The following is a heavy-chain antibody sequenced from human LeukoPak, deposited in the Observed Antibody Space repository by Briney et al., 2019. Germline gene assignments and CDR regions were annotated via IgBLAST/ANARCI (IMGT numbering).Heavy chain of an antibody. Sequence: SETLSLTCTVSGGSISSYYWSWIRLPPGKGLEWVGYIYYTGATYYNPSLKSRVTISLDTSKNQFSLKLSSVTAADAAVYYCARAGYSYGTGYYFDYWGQGALVTVSS. J-gene: IGHJ4*02. CDR2: IYYTGAT. D-gene: IGHD5-18*01. CDR1: GGSISSYY. V-gene: IGHV4-59*01. CDR3: ARAGYSYGTGYYFDY.